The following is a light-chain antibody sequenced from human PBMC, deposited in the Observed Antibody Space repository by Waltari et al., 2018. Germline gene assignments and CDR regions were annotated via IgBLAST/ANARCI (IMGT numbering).Light chain of an antibody. J-gene: IGLJ3*02. CDR3: QSADSSGTYWL. CDR2: KDR. V-gene: IGLV3-25*03. CDR1: ALPKQY. Sequence: SYELTQPPSVSVSPGQTARVTCSGDALPKQYAFWYQQKPGQAPLMVIYKDRDRPSGIPGLFSGSSSGTTGTLTISGVKAEDEADYYCQSADSSGTYWLFGGGTTLTVL.